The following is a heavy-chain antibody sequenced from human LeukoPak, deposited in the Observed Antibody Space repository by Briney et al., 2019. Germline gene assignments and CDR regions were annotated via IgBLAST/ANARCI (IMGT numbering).Heavy chain of an antibody. J-gene: IGHJ3*02. V-gene: IGHV4-59*11. CDR2: IYYSGST. D-gene: IGHD3-9*01. CDR1: GGSFSSHY. Sequence: ASETLSLTCALYGGSFSSHYWSWIRQPPGKGLEWIGYIYYSGSTNYNPSLKSRVTILVDTSKNQFSLKLSSVTAADTAVYYCARAQDHYDILTGSPRGAFDIWGQGTMVTVSS. CDR3: ARAQDHYDILTGSPRGAFDI.